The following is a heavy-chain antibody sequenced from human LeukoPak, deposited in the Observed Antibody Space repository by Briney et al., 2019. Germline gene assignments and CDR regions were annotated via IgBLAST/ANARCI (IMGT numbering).Heavy chain of an antibody. CDR2: ISASGTLT. CDR3: AELGITMIGGV. CDR1: GFSFSSYE. Sequence: GGSLRLSCTASGFSFSSYEMNWVRQAPGKGLEWISYISASGTLTHYADSVEGRFTISRDNAKNSLYLQMNSLRAEDTAVYYCAELGITMIGGVWGKGTTVTISS. V-gene: IGHV3-48*03. J-gene: IGHJ6*04. D-gene: IGHD3-10*02.